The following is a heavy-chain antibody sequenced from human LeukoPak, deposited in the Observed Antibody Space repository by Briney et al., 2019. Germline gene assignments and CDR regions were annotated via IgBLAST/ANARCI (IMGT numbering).Heavy chain of an antibody. V-gene: IGHV1-8*03. D-gene: IGHD6-19*01. CDR2: MNPNSGNT. Sequence: ASVKVSCKASGYTFTSYDINWVRQATGQGLEWMGWMNPNSGNTGYAQKFQGRVTITRNTSISTAYMELSSLRSEDTAVYYGARGDHIAVAGRDWFDPWGQGTLVTVSS. CDR1: GYTFTSYD. J-gene: IGHJ5*02. CDR3: ARGDHIAVAGRDWFDP.